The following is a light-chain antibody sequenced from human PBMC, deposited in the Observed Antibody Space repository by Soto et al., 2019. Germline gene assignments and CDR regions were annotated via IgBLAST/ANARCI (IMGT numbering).Light chain of an antibody. Sequence: DIVMTQSPDSLAVSLGERATINCKSSQSVFYSSNNKNYLAWYQQKPGQPPKLLISWASTRESGVPDRFSGSRSGTDFTLPIRGLQAEDVAVYYGQQYYSSPYTFGQGTKLEIK. J-gene: IGKJ2*01. CDR1: QSVFYSSNNKNY. CDR2: WAS. CDR3: QQYYSSPYT. V-gene: IGKV4-1*01.